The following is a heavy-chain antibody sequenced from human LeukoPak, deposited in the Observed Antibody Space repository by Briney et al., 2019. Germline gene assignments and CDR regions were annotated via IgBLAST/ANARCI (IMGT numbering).Heavy chain of an antibody. V-gene: IGHV3-48*01. CDR1: GFTFSPYS. Sequence: PGGSLRLSCAASGFTFSPYSMNWARQAPGKGLEWVSFVSGSGSPIYYADSVKGRFTISRGNARNSLYLQMNSLRAEDTAVYYCARVRGSSYGYVDYWGQGTLVTVSS. CDR3: ARVRGSSYGYVDY. CDR2: VSGSGSPI. J-gene: IGHJ4*02. D-gene: IGHD5-18*01.